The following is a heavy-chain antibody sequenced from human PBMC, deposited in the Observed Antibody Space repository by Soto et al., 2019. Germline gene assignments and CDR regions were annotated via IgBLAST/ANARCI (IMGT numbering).Heavy chain of an antibody. Sequence: VASVKVSCKASGYDFTAYDINWVRQASGQGLEWMGWMNPINGATGSARRFQGRVSMTRSTATATAYLELTSLRSDDSAVYFCGRGPSPRAPAGGTPYYYAMDVWGQGTTGTVS. J-gene: IGHJ6*02. CDR2: MNPINGAT. CDR1: GYDFTAYD. V-gene: IGHV1-8*02. D-gene: IGHD2-2*01. CDR3: GRGPSPRAPAGGTPYYYAMDV.